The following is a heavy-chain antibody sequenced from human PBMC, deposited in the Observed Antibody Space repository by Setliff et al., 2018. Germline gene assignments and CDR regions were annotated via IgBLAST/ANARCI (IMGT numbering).Heavy chain of an antibody. J-gene: IGHJ3*02. CDR2: ISTYNGIT. CDR3: ARRWETGDQDAYDI. CDR1: AYIFSSYG. V-gene: IGHV1-18*01. Sequence: ASVKVSCKASAYIFSSYGLSWVRQAPGQGLEWMGWISTYNGITNYAQRFQDRVTMTTDTSSSAAYMELRRLTSDDTAVYFCARRWETGDQDAYDIWGQGTMVTVSS. D-gene: IGHD7-27*01.